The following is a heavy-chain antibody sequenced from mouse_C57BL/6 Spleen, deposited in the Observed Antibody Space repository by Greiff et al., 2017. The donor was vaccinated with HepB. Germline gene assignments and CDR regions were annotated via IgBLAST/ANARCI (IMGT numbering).Heavy chain of an antibody. CDR1: GYTFTDYY. CDR2: INPNNGGT. CDR3: ARSAFYLDV. J-gene: IGHJ1*03. Sequence: VQLQQSGPELVKPGASVKISCKASGYTFTDYYMNWVKQSHGKSLEWIGDINPNNGGTSYNQKFKGKATLTVDTSSSTAYMELRSLTSEDSAVYYCARSAFYLDVWGTGTTVTVSS. V-gene: IGHV1-26*01.